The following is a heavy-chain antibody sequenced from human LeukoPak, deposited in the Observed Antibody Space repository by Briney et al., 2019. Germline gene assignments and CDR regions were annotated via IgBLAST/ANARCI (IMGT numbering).Heavy chain of an antibody. Sequence: SETLSLTCTVSGGSISSYYWSWIRQPAGKGLERIGRIYTSGSTNYNPSLKSRVTMSVDTSKNQFSLKLSSVTAADTAVYYCARGHTVTRWFDPWGQGTLVTVSS. D-gene: IGHD4-11*01. J-gene: IGHJ5*02. CDR1: GGSISSYY. V-gene: IGHV4-4*07. CDR3: ARGHTVTRWFDP. CDR2: IYTSGST.